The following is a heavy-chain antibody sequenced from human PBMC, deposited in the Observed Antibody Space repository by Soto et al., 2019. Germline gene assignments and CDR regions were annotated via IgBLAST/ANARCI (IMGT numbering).Heavy chain of an antibody. J-gene: IGHJ6*02. CDR2: IHYSGSD. CDR3: VREDDGGDRDYYGLDV. D-gene: IGHD4-17*01. Sequence: QVQLQESRPGLVRPSQTLSLTCTVSGGSISSDHYHWTWIRQTPGKGLEWIGYIHYSGSDYNNPSHQSRVAKSVDTSKNLFSLKLSSVTAADTAVYFCVREDDGGDRDYYGLDVWGQGTTVTVSS. CDR1: GGSISSDHYH. V-gene: IGHV4-30-4*01.